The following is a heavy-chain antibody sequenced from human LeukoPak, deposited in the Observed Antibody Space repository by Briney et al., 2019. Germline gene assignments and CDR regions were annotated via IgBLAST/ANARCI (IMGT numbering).Heavy chain of an antibody. D-gene: IGHD4-23*01. CDR3: AKEFAYGGNSDY. Sequence: GGSLRLSCAASGFTVSNYWMSWVRQAPGKGLVWISRISGDGRTISYADSVKGRFTISRDNAKNTLYLQMNSLRAEDTAVYYCAKEFAYGGNSDYWGQGTLVTVSS. CDR1: GFTVSNYW. CDR2: ISGDGRTI. J-gene: IGHJ4*02. V-gene: IGHV3-74*01.